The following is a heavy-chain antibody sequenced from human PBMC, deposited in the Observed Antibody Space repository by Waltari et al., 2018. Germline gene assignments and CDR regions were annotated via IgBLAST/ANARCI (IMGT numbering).Heavy chain of an antibody. CDR2: IYFSGST. J-gene: IGHJ5*02. V-gene: IGHV4-39*01. Sequence: WIVRIYFSGSTNYTPYLKSRVTIPLDTSKNKFSLKLRSVTAAATAVFYCARQRGYCSGGSCYTPPDWFDPWGQGILITVSS. D-gene: IGHD2-15*01. CDR3: ARQRGYCSGGSCYTPPDWFDP.